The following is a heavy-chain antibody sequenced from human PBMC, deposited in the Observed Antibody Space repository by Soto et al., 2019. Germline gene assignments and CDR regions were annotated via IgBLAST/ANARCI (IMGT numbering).Heavy chain of an antibody. V-gene: IGHV3-33*01. CDR1: GFTFRNYG. CDR3: VRADDNDDNGLEY. CDR2: IPDDGSYQ. J-gene: IGHJ4*02. Sequence: QVQLVESGGGVVQPGRSLRLSCAVSGFTFRNYGMHWVRQAPGKGLEWVAVIPDDGSYQYYADSVKGRFTISRDNSKNTLYLQMNRLRAEETAVYYCVRADDNDDNGLEYWGQGTLVTVSS. D-gene: IGHD1-1*01.